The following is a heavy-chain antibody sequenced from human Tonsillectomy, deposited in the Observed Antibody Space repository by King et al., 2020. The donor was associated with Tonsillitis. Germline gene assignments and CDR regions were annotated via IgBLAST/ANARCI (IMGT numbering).Heavy chain of an antibody. CDR2: IYSGGST. CDR1: GFTVSSNY. V-gene: IGHV3-53*01. CDR3: ASEGCSGGSWRRGWFDP. D-gene: IGHD2-15*01. J-gene: IGHJ5*02. Sequence: VQLVESGGGLIQPGGSLRLSCAASGFTVSSNYMNWVRQAPGKGLEWVSVIYSGGSTYYADSVKGRFTISRDNSKNTLYLQMNSHRAEGTAVYYCASEGCSGGSWRRGWFDPWGQGTLVTVSS.